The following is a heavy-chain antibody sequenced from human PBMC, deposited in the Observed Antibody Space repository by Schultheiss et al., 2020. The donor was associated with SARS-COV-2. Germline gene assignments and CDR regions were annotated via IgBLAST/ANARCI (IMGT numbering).Heavy chain of an antibody. V-gene: IGHV3-30*03. J-gene: IGHJ6*02. Sequence: GGSLRLSCAASGFTFSSYAMSWVRQAPGKGLEWVAVISYDGSNKYYADSVKGRFTISRDNAKNSLYLQMNSLRAEDTAVYYCARGRITIFGVVIIDYYYGMDVWGQGTTVTVSS. CDR3: ARGRITIFGVVIIDYYYGMDV. D-gene: IGHD3-3*01. CDR1: GFTFSSYA. CDR2: ISYDGSNK.